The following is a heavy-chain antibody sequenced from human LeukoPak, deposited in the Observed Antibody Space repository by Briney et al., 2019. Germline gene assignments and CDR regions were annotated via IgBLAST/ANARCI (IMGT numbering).Heavy chain of an antibody. CDR3: AKAPSGYYDPSGPKWFDY. J-gene: IGHJ4*02. Sequence: GGSLRLSCAASGFTFSSYAMSWVRQAPGKGLEWVSALSGTGGSTYYADSVKGRFTISRDNSKNTLYLQMNSLRAEDTAVYYCAKAPSGYYDPSGPKWFDYWAREPWSPSPQ. D-gene: IGHD3-22*01. V-gene: IGHV3-23*01. CDR2: LSGTGGST. CDR1: GFTFSSYA.